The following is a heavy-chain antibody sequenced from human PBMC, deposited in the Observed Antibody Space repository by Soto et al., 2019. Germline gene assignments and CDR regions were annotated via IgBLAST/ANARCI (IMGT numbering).Heavy chain of an antibody. CDR3: ARDCSSTSCYSNYGVEV. CDR1: VVSVISGGSY. V-gene: IGHV4-31*03. J-gene: IGHJ6*02. Sequence: PSETLSLTCTFSVVSVISGGSYCSWIRQQPWKGLEWIGYTHYTGTTYYNPSLKSRIIISVDTSKNQFSLKLSSVTAADTAVYYCARDCSSTSCYSNYGVEVWGQGTTVTVSS. CDR2: THYTGTT. D-gene: IGHD2-2*02.